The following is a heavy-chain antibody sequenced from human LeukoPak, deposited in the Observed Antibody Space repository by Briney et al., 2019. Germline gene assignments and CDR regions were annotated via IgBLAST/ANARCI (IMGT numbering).Heavy chain of an antibody. D-gene: IGHD6-13*01. CDR2: ISGSGGST. CDR3: AKRLAAAGTRSVDY. V-gene: IGHV3-23*01. Sequence: PGGSLRLSCAASGFTFSSYAMGWGRQAPGKGLEWVSAISGSGGSTYYADSVKGRFTISRDNSKNTLYLQMNSLRAEDTAVYYCAKRLAAAGTRSVDYWGQGTLVTVSS. J-gene: IGHJ4*02. CDR1: GFTFSSYA.